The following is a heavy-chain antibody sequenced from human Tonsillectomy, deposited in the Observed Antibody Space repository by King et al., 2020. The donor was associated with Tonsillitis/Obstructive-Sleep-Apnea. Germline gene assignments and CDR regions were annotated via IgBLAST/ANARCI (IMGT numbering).Heavy chain of an antibody. D-gene: IGHD6-13*01. J-gene: IGHJ4*02. V-gene: IGHV3-9*01. CDR1: GFTFDVYA. CDR3: AISRKLVSTGGVLD. CDR2: ISRNSGSI. Sequence: VQLVESGGGLVQPGRSLRLSCVASGFTFDVYAMHWVRQAPGKGLEWVSSISRNSGSIGYADSVKGRFTISRDNAKNSLYLQMNSLRPEDTALYYCAISRKLVSTGGVLDWGQGTLVTVSA.